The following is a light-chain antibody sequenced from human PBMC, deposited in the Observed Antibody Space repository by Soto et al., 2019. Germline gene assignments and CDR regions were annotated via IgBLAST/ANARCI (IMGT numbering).Light chain of an antibody. CDR3: QQSYSTLLLT. J-gene: IGKJ4*01. V-gene: IGKV1-39*01. CDR2: AAS. CDR1: QSIIRY. Sequence: DIQMTQSPSSLSASVGDRVTSTCRASQSIIRYLNWYQQKPGKAPKILIYAASSLQSGVPSRFSGSGSGTDFTLTISNLQPEDFATYYCQQSYSTLLLTFGGGTKVDIK.